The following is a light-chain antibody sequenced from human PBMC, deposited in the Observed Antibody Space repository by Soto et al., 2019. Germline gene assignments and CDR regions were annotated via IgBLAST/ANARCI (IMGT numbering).Light chain of an antibody. J-gene: IGKJ5*01. CDR3: QQRSNWPPIT. CDR2: DAS. Sequence: EIAMSKSPATLSLSTGDKATISCLASHSVSSYLAWYQQKPGQAPRLLIYDASNRATGIPARFSGSGSGTDFTLTISSLEPEDFAVYYCQQRSNWPPITFGQGTRLEIK. CDR1: HSVSSY. V-gene: IGKV3-11*01.